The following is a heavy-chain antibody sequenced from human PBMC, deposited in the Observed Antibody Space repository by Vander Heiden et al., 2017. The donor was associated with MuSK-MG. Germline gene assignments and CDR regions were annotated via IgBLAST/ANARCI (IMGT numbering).Heavy chain of an antibody. Sequence: EVQLLQSGAEVKKPGESLKISCKGSEYSFTSDWIGWGRQMPGKGLEWMGIIYPGDSDTRYSPSFQGQVTISADKSITTAYLQWSSLKASDTAMYDGARQDGSGWRGWFDSWGQGTLVTVSS. CDR3: ARQDGSGWRGWFDS. CDR2: IYPGDSDT. CDR1: EYSFTSDW. V-gene: IGHV5-51*01. J-gene: IGHJ5*01. D-gene: IGHD3-10*01.